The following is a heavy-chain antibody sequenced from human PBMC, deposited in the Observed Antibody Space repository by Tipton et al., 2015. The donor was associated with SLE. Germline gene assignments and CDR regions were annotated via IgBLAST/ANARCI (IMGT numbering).Heavy chain of an antibody. D-gene: IGHD3-16*02. CDR2: IYYSGST. CDR3: ARSMITFGGVIV. J-gene: IGHJ4*02. CDR1: GGSISSGDYY. V-gene: IGHV4-30-4*01. Sequence: TLSLTCTVSGGSISSGDYYWSWIRQPPGKGLEWIGYIYYSGSTYYNPSLKSRVTISVDTSKNQFSLKLSSVTAADTAVYFCARSMITFGGVIVWGRGTLVTVSS.